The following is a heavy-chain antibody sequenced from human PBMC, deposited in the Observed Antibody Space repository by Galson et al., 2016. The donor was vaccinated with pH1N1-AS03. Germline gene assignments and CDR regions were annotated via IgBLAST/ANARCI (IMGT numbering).Heavy chain of an antibody. CDR2: INDGGFA. J-gene: IGHJ4*02. CDR1: GGSFSGYY. D-gene: IGHD2-8*02. Sequence: SETLSLTCALSGGSFSGYYRSWIRQSPGKGLEWIGEINDGGFAYHHPSLKSRVTMSVDTSKNLLSLRLRSVTAADTAVYFCARYGGYCAGGKCPFDDWGQGTLVTVSS. CDR3: ARYGGYCAGGKCPFDD. V-gene: IGHV4-34*01.